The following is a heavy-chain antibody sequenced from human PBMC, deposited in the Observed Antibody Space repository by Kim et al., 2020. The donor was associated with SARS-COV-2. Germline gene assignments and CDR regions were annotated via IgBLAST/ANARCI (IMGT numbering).Heavy chain of an antibody. J-gene: IGHJ4*02. V-gene: IGHV4-39*07. D-gene: IGHD3-9*01. CDR2: IYYSGST. CDR1: GGSISSSSYY. Sequence: SETLSLTCTVSGGSISSSSYYWGWIRQPPGKGLEWIGSIYYSGSTYYNPSLKSRVTISVYTSKNQFSLKLSSVTAADTAVYYCARVSQFYDILTGYSTPSGRYCEYWGQGTLVTVSS. CDR3: ARVSQFYDILTGYSTPSGRYCEY.